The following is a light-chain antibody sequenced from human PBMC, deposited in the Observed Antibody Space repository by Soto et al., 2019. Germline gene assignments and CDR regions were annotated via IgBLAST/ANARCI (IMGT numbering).Light chain of an antibody. J-gene: IGLJ2*01. V-gene: IGLV2-23*02. CDR2: EVS. Sequence: QSALTQPASVSGSPGQSITISCTGTSSDVGSYNLVSWYQQHPGKAPKLVIYEVSKRPSGVSNRFSGSKSGNTASLTISGLQAEDEADYYCCSYAGSSILFGGGTKLTVL. CDR1: SSDVGSYNL. CDR3: CSYAGSSIL.